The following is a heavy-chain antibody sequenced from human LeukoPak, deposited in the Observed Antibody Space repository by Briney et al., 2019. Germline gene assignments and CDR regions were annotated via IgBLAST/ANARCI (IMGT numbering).Heavy chain of an antibody. D-gene: IGHD3-10*01. CDR2: IKQDGSEK. CDR1: GFTFSSYW. J-gene: IGHJ5*02. Sequence: PGGSLRLSCAASGFTFSSYWMSWVRQAPGKGLEWVANIKQDGSEKYYVDSVKGRFTISRDNAKNSLYLQMNSLRAEDTAVYYCARPVLLWFGELTGWFDPWGQGTLVTVSS. V-gene: IGHV3-7*01. CDR3: ARPVLLWFGELTGWFDP.